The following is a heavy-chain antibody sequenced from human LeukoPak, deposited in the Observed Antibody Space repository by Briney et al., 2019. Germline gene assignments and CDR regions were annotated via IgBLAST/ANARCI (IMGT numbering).Heavy chain of an antibody. CDR3: AKDNRLAPYYFDY. CDR2: ISWNSGSI. D-gene: IGHD3-9*01. V-gene: IGHV3-9*01. J-gene: IGHJ4*02. Sequence: GGSLRLSCAASGFTFDDYAMHWVRQAPGKGLEWVSGISWNSGSIGYADSVKGRFTISRDNAKNSLYLQMNSLRAEDTALYYCAKDNRLAPYYFDYWGQGTLVTVPS. CDR1: GFTFDDYA.